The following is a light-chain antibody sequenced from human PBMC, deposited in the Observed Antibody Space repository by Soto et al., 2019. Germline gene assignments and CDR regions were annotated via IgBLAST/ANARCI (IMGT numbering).Light chain of an antibody. CDR2: DAS. J-gene: IGKJ1*01. Sequence: EIVLTQSPATLSLSLGERATLSCRASQSISSYLAWYQQKPDQAPRLLIYDASNRATGIPGRFSGSGSGTDFTLTISCLEPEDFAVYYCHQRSNWLPWTFGQGTKVEI. CDR3: HQRSNWLPWT. CDR1: QSISSY. V-gene: IGKV3-11*01.